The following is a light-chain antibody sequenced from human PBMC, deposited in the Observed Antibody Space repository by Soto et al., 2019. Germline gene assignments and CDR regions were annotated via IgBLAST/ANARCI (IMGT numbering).Light chain of an antibody. Sequence: QSALTQPASVSGSPGQSITISCTGTSSDIGAYNFVSWYQQHPGKAPKLMLYDVNIRPSGVSNRFSGSKSGNTASLTISGLQAEDDADYYCTSSTTSTTMIFGGGTKLTVL. V-gene: IGLV2-14*03. CDR3: TSSTTSTTMI. J-gene: IGLJ2*01. CDR2: DVN. CDR1: SSDIGAYNF.